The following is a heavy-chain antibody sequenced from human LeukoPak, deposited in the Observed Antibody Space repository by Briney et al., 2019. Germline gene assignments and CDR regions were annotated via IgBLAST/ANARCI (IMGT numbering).Heavy chain of an antibody. V-gene: IGHV1-2*06. CDR1: GYTFTSYY. CDR3: ARSGLEWVMDV. J-gene: IGHJ6*02. CDR2: INPNSGGT. D-gene: IGHD3-3*01. Sequence: ASVKVSCKTSGYTFTSYYMHCVRQAPGQGLEWVGRINPNSGGTNYAQKFQGRVTMTRDTSISTAYMELSRLRSDDTAVYYCARSGLEWVMDVWGQGTTVTVFS.